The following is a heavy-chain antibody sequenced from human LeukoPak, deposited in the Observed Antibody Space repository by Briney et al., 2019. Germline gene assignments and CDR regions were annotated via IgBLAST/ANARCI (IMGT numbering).Heavy chain of an antibody. Sequence: GGSLRLSCAASGFTFSNHWMNWVRQAPGKGLEWVANIKEGGSEKDYMDSVKGRFNISRDNAKNSLYLQMSSLRAEDTAVYFCARDRIGGEEYWGRGTLVTVSS. D-gene: IGHD3-16*01. J-gene: IGHJ4*02. CDR1: GFTFSNHW. CDR2: IKEGGSEK. V-gene: IGHV3-7*01. CDR3: ARDRIGGEEY.